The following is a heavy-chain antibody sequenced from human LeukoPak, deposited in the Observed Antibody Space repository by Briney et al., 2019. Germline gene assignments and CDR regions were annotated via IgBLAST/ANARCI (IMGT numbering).Heavy chain of an antibody. D-gene: IGHD2-8*01. CDR2: IDPSGGST. V-gene: IGHV1-46*02. Sequence: ASVKVSCKASGYTFNNYYVHWVRQAPGQGLEWMGIIDPSGGSTSYAQKFQGRVTMTRDTSTNTAYMELSSLRSEDTAVYYCARGNCTNGVCYAYFDYWGQGTLVTVSS. CDR3: ARGNCTNGVCYAYFDY. J-gene: IGHJ4*02. CDR1: GYTFNNYY.